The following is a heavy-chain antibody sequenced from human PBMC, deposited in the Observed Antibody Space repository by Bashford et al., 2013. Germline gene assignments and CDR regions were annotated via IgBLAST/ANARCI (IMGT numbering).Heavy chain of an antibody. CDR1: GGSISSSNW. V-gene: IGHV4-4*02. CDR3: ARGAWYSSGWYFDY. Sequence: SSETLSLTCAVSGGSISSSNWWSWVRQPPGKGLEWIGEIYHSGSTNYNPSLKSRVTISVDKSKNQFSLKLSSVTAADTAVYYCARGAWYSSGWYFDYWGQGTLVTVSS. J-gene: IGHJ4*02. CDR2: IYHSGST. D-gene: IGHD6-19*01.